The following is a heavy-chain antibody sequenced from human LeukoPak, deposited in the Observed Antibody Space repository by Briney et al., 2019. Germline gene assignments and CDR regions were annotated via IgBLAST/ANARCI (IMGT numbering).Heavy chain of an antibody. CDR3: ARQLPTAAAATRGYFDY. CDR1: GGSISIISSSTYY. D-gene: IGHD6-25*01. J-gene: IGHJ4*02. CDR2: LYYGENS. V-gene: IGHV4-39*01. Sequence: PSETPSLTCTVSGGSISIISSSTYYWGWIRQAPGKGLEWIGSLYYGENSHYNPSLKSRATLSVDTSNNQFSLKLTSVTAADAAVYFCARQLPTAAAATRGYFDYWGQGTVVTVSS.